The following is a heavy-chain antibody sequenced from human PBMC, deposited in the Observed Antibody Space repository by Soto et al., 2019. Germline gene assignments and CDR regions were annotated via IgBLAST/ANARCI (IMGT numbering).Heavy chain of an antibody. J-gene: IGHJ4*02. V-gene: IGHV3-9*01. CDR2: ISWNSGSI. D-gene: IGHD3-3*01. CDR1: GFTFDDYA. Sequence: EVQLVESGGGLVQPGRSLRLSCAASGFTFDDYAMHWVRQAPGKGLEWVSGISWNSGSIRYADSVKGRFTISRDNAKNSLYLQMNSLRGEDTALYYCAKALRYDFWSGYLDYWGQGTLVTVSS. CDR3: AKALRYDFWSGYLDY.